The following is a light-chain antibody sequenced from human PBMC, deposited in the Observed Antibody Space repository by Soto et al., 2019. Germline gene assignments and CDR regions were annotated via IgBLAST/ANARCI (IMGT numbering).Light chain of an antibody. V-gene: IGKV3-15*01. CDR2: HAS. CDR3: QQYNNWPRT. J-gene: IGKJ1*01. Sequence: EIKMTQSPDTLSVSPGERVALSCRASQGVSRDLAWYQQKPGQAPRLLIYHASTRATGIPAMFSGTGSGTEFTLTISSLQSEDFAVYYCQQYNNWPRTFGQGSKVEIK. CDR1: QGVSRD.